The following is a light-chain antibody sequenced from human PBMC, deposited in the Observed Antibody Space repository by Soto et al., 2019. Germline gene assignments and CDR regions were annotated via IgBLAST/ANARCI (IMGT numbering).Light chain of an antibody. V-gene: IGKV1-5*01. Sequence: DIQLTPSPSTLPASVGDRVTITCRASQSISSWLAWYQQKPGKAPKLLIYDASSLESGVPSRFSGSGSGTEFTLTISSLQPDDFATYYCQQYNSYWTFGQGTKVDIK. CDR3: QQYNSYWT. CDR2: DAS. CDR1: QSISSW. J-gene: IGKJ1*01.